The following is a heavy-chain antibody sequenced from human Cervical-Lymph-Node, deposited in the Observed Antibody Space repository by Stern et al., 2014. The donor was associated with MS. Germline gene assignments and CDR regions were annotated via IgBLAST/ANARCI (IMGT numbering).Heavy chain of an antibody. CDR3: AREVAGHRLGMMDV. J-gene: IGHJ6*02. Sequence: VQLVESGAEVKKPGASGQVSCKASGYTFTCYYMHWVRQAPGQGLEWMGRLNPSGGSTSYAQKFQGRVTMTRDTSTSTVYMELSRLRSEDTAVYYCAREVAGHRLGMMDVWGQGTTVTVSS. D-gene: IGHD6-19*01. CDR2: LNPSGGST. V-gene: IGHV1-46*01. CDR1: GYTFTCYY.